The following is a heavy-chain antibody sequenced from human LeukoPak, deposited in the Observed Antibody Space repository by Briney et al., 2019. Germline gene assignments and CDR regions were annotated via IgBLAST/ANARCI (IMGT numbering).Heavy chain of an antibody. CDR1: GFTFSNAW. CDR2: IKSKTDGGTT. CDR3: TTDFEDFWSGRIDY. D-gene: IGHD3-3*01. Sequence: PGGSLRLSCAASGFTFSNAWMSWVRQAPGKGLEWVGRIKSKTDGGTTDYAAPVKGRFTISRDDSKNTLYLQMNSLKTEDTAVYYRTTDFEDFWSGRIDYWGQGTLVTVSS. J-gene: IGHJ4*02. V-gene: IGHV3-15*01.